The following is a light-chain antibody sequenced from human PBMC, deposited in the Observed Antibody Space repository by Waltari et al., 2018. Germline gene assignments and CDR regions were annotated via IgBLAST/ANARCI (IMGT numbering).Light chain of an antibody. CDR1: SSNIGAGYD. J-gene: IGLJ2*01. Sequence: QSGLTQPPSVSGAPGQRVTISCTGSSSNIGAGYDVPWYQLLPGTAPKLLIYGNSNRPSGVPDRFSGSKSGTSASLAITGLQPEDEADYYCQSYDSSLSGSLFGGGTKLTVL. V-gene: IGLV1-40*01. CDR2: GNS. CDR3: QSYDSSLSGSL.